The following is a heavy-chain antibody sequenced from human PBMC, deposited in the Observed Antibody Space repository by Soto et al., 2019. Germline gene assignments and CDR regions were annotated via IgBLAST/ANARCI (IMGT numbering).Heavy chain of an antibody. J-gene: IGHJ3*02. D-gene: IGHD3-10*01. Sequence: ASVKVSCKASGYTFTGYYMHWVRQAPGQGLDWMGWINPNSGGTNYAQKFQGWVTMTRDTSISTAYMELSRLRSDDTAVYYCARDSYPDGIGGAFDIWGQGTMVTVSS. V-gene: IGHV1-2*04. CDR1: GYTFTGYY. CDR2: INPNSGGT. CDR3: ARDSYPDGIGGAFDI.